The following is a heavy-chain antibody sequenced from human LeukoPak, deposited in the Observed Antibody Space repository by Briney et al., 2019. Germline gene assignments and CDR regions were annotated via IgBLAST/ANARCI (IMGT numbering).Heavy chain of an antibody. D-gene: IGHD4-17*01. CDR3: AKGGMGDYGDYLHFDY. CDR1: GFTFSSYA. J-gene: IGHJ4*02. V-gene: IGHV3-23*01. Sequence: GGSLRLSCAASGFTFSSYAMSWVRQAPGKGLEWVSAISGSGGSTYYADSVKGRFTISRDNSKNTLYLQMNSLRAEDTAVYYCAKGGMGDYGDYLHFDYWGQGTLVTVAS. CDR2: ISGSGGST.